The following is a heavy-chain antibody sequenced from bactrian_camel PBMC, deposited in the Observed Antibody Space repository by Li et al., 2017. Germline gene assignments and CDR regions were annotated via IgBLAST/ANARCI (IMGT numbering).Heavy chain of an antibody. CDR1: GRATPSSQYC. CDR2: IYNDGGST. CDR3: AATGYRMHSGLCEGHPYDY. J-gene: IGHJ4*01. V-gene: IGHV3S54*01. D-gene: IGHD3*01. Sequence: HVQLVESGGGSVQAGGSLTLSCAQSGRATPSSQYCMGWFRQAPGKEREEIAGIYNDGGSTYYDDSVKGRFTISQDNAGNTLSLQMNSLKPEDTAMYYCAATGYRMHSGLCEGHPYDYWGQGTQVTVS.